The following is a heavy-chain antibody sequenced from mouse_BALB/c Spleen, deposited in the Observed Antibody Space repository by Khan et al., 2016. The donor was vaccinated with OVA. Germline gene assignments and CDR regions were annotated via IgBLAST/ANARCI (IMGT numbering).Heavy chain of an antibody. CDR2: INPGSGGT. J-gene: IGHJ3*01. Sequence: QVQLQQSVTELVRPGTSVKVSCKASGYAFTDYLIDWVKQRPGQGLEWIGVINPGSGGTNYNKNFKGKATLTADKSSSTAYMQLSSLTSDDSAVYFCARGGFGTLAYWGQGTLVTVSA. CDR3: ARGGFGTLAY. V-gene: IGHV1-54*01. CDR1: GYAFTDYL. D-gene: IGHD1-1*02.